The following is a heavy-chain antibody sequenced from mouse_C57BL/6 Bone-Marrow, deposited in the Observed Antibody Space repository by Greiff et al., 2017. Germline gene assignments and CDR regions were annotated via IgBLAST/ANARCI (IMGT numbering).Heavy chain of an antibody. Sequence: GGGLVQSKGSLNLPCAASGFSFNTYAMNWVRQAPGKGLEWVARIRSKSNNYATYYADSVKDRFTIFRDDSEIMLYLQMNILKTEDTAMYYCVRHDRSGYGFAYWGQGALVTVAA. V-gene: IGHV10-1*01. D-gene: IGHD3-2*02. CDR1: GFSFNTYA. CDR3: VRHDRSGYGFAY. CDR2: IRSKSNNYAT. J-gene: IGHJ3*01.